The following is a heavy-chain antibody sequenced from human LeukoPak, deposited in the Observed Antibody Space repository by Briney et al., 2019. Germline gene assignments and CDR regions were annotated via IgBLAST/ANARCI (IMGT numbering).Heavy chain of an antibody. CDR3: ARGDIVVEN. CDR2: ISSSSSYI. CDR1: GGSISSYY. J-gene: IGHJ6*02. D-gene: IGHD2-2*01. Sequence: TSETLSLTCTVSGGSISSYYWSWIRQPPGKGLEWVSSISSSSSYIYYADSVKGRFTISRDNAKNSLYLQMNSLRAEDTAVYYCARGDIVVENWGQGTTVTVSS. V-gene: IGHV3-21*01.